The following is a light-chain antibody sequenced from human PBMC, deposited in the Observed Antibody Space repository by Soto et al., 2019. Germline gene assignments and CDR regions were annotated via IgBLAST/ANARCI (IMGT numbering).Light chain of an antibody. J-gene: IGLJ2*01. CDR1: SSNIGAGYD. CDR2: GNS. V-gene: IGLV1-40*01. CDR3: QSYDSSRSVV. Sequence: QSVLTQPPSVSGAPGQRVTISCTGSSSNIGAGYDVHWYQQLPGTAPKLLIYGNSNRPSGVPDRFSGSKSGTSASLAITGLQVEDEADYYCQSYDSSRSVVFGGGTKVTVL.